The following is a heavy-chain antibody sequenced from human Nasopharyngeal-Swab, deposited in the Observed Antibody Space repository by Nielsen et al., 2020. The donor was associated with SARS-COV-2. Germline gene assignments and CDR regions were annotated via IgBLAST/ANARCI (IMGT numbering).Heavy chain of an antibody. V-gene: IGHV3-7*01. J-gene: IGHJ4*02. CDR3: ARVGWWFHYYFDY. D-gene: IGHD2-15*01. CDR1: GFTFGTYW. Sequence: GESLKIYCAASGFTFGTYWMTWVRQAPGKGLEWVANIKQDGSEKYYVDSEKGRFTISRDNAKNSLYLQMNSLRAEDTAVYYCARVGWWFHYYFDYWGQGTLATVSS. CDR2: IKQDGSEK.